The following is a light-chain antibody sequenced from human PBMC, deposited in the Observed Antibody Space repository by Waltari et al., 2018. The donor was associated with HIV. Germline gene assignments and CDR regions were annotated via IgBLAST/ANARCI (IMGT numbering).Light chain of an antibody. CDR3: QQYDVLVT. J-gene: IGKJ4*01. V-gene: IGKV3-20*01. Sequence: IVLSPSPCTLSLSSGERVPLSCRASQTISNNYLAWFQKKPGQAPRLLIYGASSRATGIPDRFRGSGSGTDFTLTISRLEPEDFAVYYCQQYDVLVTFGGGTKVENK. CDR1: QTISNNY. CDR2: GAS.